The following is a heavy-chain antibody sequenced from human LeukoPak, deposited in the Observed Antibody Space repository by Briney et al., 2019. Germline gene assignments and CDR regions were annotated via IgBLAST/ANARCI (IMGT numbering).Heavy chain of an antibody. CDR2: ISGSGGST. V-gene: IGHV3-23*01. D-gene: IGHD3-10*01. CDR3: AKHQSLTMVRGVISHDAFDI. J-gene: IGHJ3*02. CDR1: GFTFSSYA. Sequence: GGSLRLSCAASGFTFSSYAMSWVRQAPGKGLEWVSAISGSGGSTYYADSVKGRFTISRDNSKNTLYLQMNSLRAEDTAVYYCAKHQSLTMVRGVISHDAFDIWGQGTMVTVSS.